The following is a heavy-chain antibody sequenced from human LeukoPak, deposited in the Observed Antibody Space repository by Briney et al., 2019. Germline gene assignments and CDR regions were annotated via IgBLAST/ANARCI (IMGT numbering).Heavy chain of an antibody. J-gene: IGHJ5*02. CDR1: GGTFSSYA. D-gene: IGHD2-2*01. CDR3: ARRCCSSTSCRFDP. CDR2: MNPNSGNT. Sequence: ASVKVSCKASGGTFSSYAISWVRQAPGQGLEWMGWMNPNSGNTDYAQKFQGRLTMTRNTSITTAYMELSSLRSEDTAVYYCARRCCSSTSCRFDPWGQGTLVTVSS. V-gene: IGHV1-8*02.